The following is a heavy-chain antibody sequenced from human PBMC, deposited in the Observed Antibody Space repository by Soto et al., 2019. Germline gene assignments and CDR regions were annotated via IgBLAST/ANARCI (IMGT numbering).Heavy chain of an antibody. Sequence: QVQLVESGGGVVQPGRSLRLSCAASGFTFSSYGMHWVRQAPGKGLEWVAVISYDGSEKYYAVSVKGRFTISRDNSKNKLSLQMNSLRAEDTAVDYCAKGAVTTSLYYFDYWGQGTLVPVSS. D-gene: IGHD4-17*01. CDR1: GFTFSSYG. J-gene: IGHJ4*02. CDR2: ISYDGSEK. CDR3: AKGAVTTSLYYFDY. V-gene: IGHV3-30*18.